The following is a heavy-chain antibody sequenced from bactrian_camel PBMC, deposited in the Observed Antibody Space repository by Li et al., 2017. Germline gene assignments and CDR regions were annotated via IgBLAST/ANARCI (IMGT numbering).Heavy chain of an antibody. CDR2: IIRAGRP. D-gene: IGHD2*01. Sequence: HVQLVESGGGSVQSGGSLRLSCAVSGYTFNMYTMAWFRQVSGEEREGVASIIRAGRPSYLDSVKGRFTISQDNTKNTVILQMNNLEPEDTAMYYCAADPRPFGPTGGRVPTYWGQGTQVTVS. CDR3: AADPRPFGPTGGRVPTY. V-gene: IGHV3S53*01. J-gene: IGHJ4*01. CDR1: GYTFNMYT.